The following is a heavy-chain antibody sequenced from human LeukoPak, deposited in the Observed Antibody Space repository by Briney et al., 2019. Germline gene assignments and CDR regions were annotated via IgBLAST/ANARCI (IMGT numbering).Heavy chain of an antibody. J-gene: IGHJ4*02. Sequence: GGSLRLSCVACGFTFSDYYMTWIRQTPGKGLEWLSYISGRSYSMYYAESVKGRFTISRDNSNNSLYLQLNFLRVEDTAIYYCARGKRSYDSWGQGTLVTVSS. CDR2: ISGRSYSM. CDR3: ARGKRSYDS. V-gene: IGHV3-11*01. CDR1: GFTFSDYY.